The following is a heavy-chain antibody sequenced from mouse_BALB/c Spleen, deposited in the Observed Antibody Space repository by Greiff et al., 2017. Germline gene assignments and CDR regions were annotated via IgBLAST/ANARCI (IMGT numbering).Heavy chain of an antibody. V-gene: IGHV1S135*01. CDR1: GYAFTSYN. J-gene: IGHJ3*01. Sequence: LVESGPELVKPGASVKVSCKASGYAFTSYNMYWVKQSHGKSLEWIGYIDPYNGGTSYNQKFKGKATLTVDKSSSTAYMHLNSLTSEDSAVYYCARSDYGNSWFAYWGQGTLVTVSA. CDR2: IDPYNGGT. CDR3: ARSDYGNSWFAY. D-gene: IGHD2-1*01.